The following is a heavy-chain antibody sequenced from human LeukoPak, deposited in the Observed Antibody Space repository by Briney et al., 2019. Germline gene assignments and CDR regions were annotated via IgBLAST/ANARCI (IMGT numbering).Heavy chain of an antibody. Sequence: PGGSLRLSCAASGFTFSSYGMHWVRQAPGKGLEWVAVISYDGSNKYYADSVKGRFTISRDNSKDTLYLQMNSLRAEDTAVCYCAKSLGLPSGTNHSGDYWGQGTLVTVSS. CDR2: ISYDGSNK. CDR3: AKSLGLPSGTNHSGDY. V-gene: IGHV3-30*18. J-gene: IGHJ4*02. D-gene: IGHD3-10*01. CDR1: GFTFSSYG.